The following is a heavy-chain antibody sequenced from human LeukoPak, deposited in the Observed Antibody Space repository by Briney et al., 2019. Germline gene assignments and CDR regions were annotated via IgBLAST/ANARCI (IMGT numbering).Heavy chain of an antibody. D-gene: IGHD6-19*01. V-gene: IGHV3-7*01. Sequence: PGGSLRLSCAASGFTFSSYTMNWVRQAPGKGLEWVANIKQDGSEKYYVDSVKGRFTISRDNAKNSLYLQMNNLRAEDTAVYYCARDISSGHMDVWGKGTTVTVSS. CDR3: ARDISSGHMDV. J-gene: IGHJ6*03. CDR1: GFTFSSYT. CDR2: IKQDGSEK.